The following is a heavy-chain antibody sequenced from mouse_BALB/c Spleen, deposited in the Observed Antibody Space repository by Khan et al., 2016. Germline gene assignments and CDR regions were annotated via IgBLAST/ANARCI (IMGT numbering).Heavy chain of an antibody. J-gene: IGHJ3*01. CDR2: IYPGDVDT. D-gene: IGHD1-1*01. V-gene: IGHV1-80*01. Sequence: QVQLQQSGADLVRPGSSVKISCKASGCAFSNYWMNWVKQRPGQGLEWIGQIYPGDVDTNYNGKFKDKATLTADTSSSTAYMQLSSLTSDDSAVYFSARGTTVVPFVCWGQGNVVTVSA. CDR1: GCAFSNYW. CDR3: ARGTTVVPFVC.